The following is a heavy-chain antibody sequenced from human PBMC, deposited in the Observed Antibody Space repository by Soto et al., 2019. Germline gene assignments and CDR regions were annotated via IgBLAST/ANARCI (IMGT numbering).Heavy chain of an antibody. CDR2: IYYSGST. Sequence: PSETLSLTCTVSGGSVSSGSYYWSWIRQPPGKGLEWIGYIYYSGSTNYNPSLKSRVTISVDTSKNQFSLKLSSVTAADTAVYYCARIRSAYYYDSSGSVRTRYFDYWGQGTLVTVSS. CDR1: GGSVSSGSYY. CDR3: ARIRSAYYYDSSGSVRTRYFDY. D-gene: IGHD3-22*01. V-gene: IGHV4-61*01. J-gene: IGHJ4*02.